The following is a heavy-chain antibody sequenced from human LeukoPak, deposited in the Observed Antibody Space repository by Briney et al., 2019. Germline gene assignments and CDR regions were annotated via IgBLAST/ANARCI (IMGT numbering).Heavy chain of an antibody. CDR3: ARGRNSGFSLDY. Sequence: GGSLRLSCVAAGFSFNSYVMYWVRQAPGKGPEWVASIWYDGSDKFYADSVKSRFTISRDNSENTLHLQMNSLRAEDTAVHFCARGRNSGFSLDYWGQGTLVTVSS. J-gene: IGHJ4*02. V-gene: IGHV3-33*01. CDR1: GFSFNSYV. D-gene: IGHD3-22*01. CDR2: IWYDGSDK.